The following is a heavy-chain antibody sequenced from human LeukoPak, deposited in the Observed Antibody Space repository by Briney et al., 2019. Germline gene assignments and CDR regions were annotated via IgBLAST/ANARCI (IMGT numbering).Heavy chain of an antibody. Sequence: ASVKVSCKASGYTFTGYYMHWVRQAPGQGLEWMGWINPNSGGTNYAQKFQGRVTMTRDTSISTAYMELSRLRSDDTAVYYCARRSIAAETWFAPWGHGTLVTVSS. D-gene: IGHD6-13*01. V-gene: IGHV1-2*02. CDR3: ARRSIAAETWFAP. CDR2: INPNSGGT. CDR1: GYTFTGYY. J-gene: IGHJ5*02.